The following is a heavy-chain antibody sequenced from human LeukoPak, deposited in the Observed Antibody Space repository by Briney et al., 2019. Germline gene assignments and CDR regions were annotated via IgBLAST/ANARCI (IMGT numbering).Heavy chain of an antibody. J-gene: IGHJ3*02. V-gene: IGHV4-34*01. Sequence: PSETLSLTCAVYGGSFSGYYWSWIRQPPGKGLEWIGEINHSGSTNYNPSLKSRVTISVDTSKNQFSLKLSSVTAADTAAYYCARDLQWHDAFDIWGQGTMVTVSS. CDR3: ARDLQWHDAFDI. D-gene: IGHD6-19*01. CDR2: INHSGST. CDR1: GGSFSGYY.